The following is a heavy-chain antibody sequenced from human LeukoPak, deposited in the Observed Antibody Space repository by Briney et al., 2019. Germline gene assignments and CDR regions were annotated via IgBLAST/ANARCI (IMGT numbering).Heavy chain of an antibody. V-gene: IGHV4-39*01. Sequence: KPSETLSLTCTVSGGSISSSSYYWGWIRQPPGKGLEWIGSIYYSGSTYYNPSLKSRVTISVDTSKNQFSLKLSSVTAADTAVYYCASSSSGGPFDYWGQGTLVTVSS. CDR3: ASSSSGGPFDY. D-gene: IGHD6-6*01. CDR2: IYYSGST. J-gene: IGHJ4*02. CDR1: GGSISSSSYY.